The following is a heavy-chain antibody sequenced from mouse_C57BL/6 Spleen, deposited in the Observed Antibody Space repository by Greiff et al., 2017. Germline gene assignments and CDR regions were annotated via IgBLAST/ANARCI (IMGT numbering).Heavy chain of an antibody. V-gene: IGHV3-5*01. CDR3: ARDCGSSYGYFDV. J-gene: IGHJ1*03. CDR1: GISITTGNYR. Sequence: EVQLQQSGPGLVKPSQTVFLTCTVTGISITTGNYRWSWIRQFPGNKLEWIGYIYYSGTITYNPSLTSRTTITRDTPKNQFFLEMNSLTAEDTATYYCARDCGSSYGYFDVWGTGTTVTVSS. D-gene: IGHD1-1*01. CDR2: IYYSGTI.